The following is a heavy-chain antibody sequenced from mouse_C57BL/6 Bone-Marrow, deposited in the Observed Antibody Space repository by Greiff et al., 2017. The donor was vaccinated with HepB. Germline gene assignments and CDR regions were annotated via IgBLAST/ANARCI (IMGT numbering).Heavy chain of an antibody. D-gene: IGHD3-2*02. V-gene: IGHV1-26*01. CDR3: ARQQLRLRAMDY. Sequence: EVKLQQSGPELVKPGASVKISCKASGYTFTDYYMNWVKQSHGKSLEWIGDINPNNGGTSYNQKFKGKATLTVDKSSSTAYMELRSLTSEDSAVYYCARQQLRLRAMDYWGQGTSVTVSS. J-gene: IGHJ4*01. CDR2: INPNNGGT. CDR1: GYTFTDYY.